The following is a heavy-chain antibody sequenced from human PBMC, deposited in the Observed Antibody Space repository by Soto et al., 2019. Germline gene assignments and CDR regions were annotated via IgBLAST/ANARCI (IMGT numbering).Heavy chain of an antibody. CDR3: ARVGYYDYVWGSYGVAH. D-gene: IGHD3-16*01. Sequence: QVQLVQSGAEVKMPGASVTVSCKASGYIFAGYYMAWVRQAPGQGLEWMGWINPNGGATDYPPQFQDRVTMTRDMSITTAYMDLTRLTSADTAVYYCARVGYYDYVWGSYGVAHWGQGTLITVSS. V-gene: IGHV1-2*02. CDR1: GYIFAGYY. J-gene: IGHJ4*02. CDR2: INPNGGAT.